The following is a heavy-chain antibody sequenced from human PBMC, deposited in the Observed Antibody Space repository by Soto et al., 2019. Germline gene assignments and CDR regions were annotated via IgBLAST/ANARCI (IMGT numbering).Heavy chain of an antibody. J-gene: IGHJ6*02. V-gene: IGHV3-48*03. D-gene: IGHD3-16*02. Sequence: PGGSLRLSCAASGFTFSSYEVNWVRQARGKGLEWVSYIRSSGRTIYYADSVKGRFTISRDNAKDSLYLQVNSLRAEDPAVYYCAKASSFERGFFRLSYYYGMDVWGQGIKVTVSS. CDR3: AKASSFERGFFRLSYYYGMDV. CDR2: IRSSGRTI. CDR1: GFTFSSYE.